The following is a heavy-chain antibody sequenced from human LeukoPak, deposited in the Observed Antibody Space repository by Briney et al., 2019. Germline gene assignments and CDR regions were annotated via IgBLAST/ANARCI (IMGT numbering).Heavy chain of an antibody. CDR1: GFTFSSYA. D-gene: IGHD4-23*01. Sequence: GGSLRLCCAASGFTFSSYAMSWVRQAPGKGLEWVSAISGSGGSTYYADSVKGRFTISRDNSKNTLYLQMNSLRAEDTAVYYCAKDLNRYGGYNWFDPWGQGTLVTVSS. J-gene: IGHJ5*02. CDR2: ISGSGGST. CDR3: AKDLNRYGGYNWFDP. V-gene: IGHV3-23*01.